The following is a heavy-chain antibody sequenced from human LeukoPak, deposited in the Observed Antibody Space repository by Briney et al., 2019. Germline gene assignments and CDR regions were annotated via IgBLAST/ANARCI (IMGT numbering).Heavy chain of an antibody. CDR1: GFTFSSYA. CDR2: ISYDGSNK. J-gene: IGHJ4*02. Sequence: PGGSLRLSCAASGFTFSSYAMHWVRQAPGKRLEWVAVISYDGSNKYYEDSVKGRFTISRDNSKNTLYLQMNSLRAEDTAVYYCARKQWLDDYWGQGTLVTVSS. D-gene: IGHD6-19*01. V-gene: IGHV3-30*04. CDR3: ARKQWLDDY.